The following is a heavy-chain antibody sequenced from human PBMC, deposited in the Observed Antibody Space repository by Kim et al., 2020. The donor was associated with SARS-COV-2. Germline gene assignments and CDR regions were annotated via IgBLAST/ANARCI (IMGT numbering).Heavy chain of an antibody. D-gene: IGHD3-16*01. V-gene: IGHV1-18*01. CDR2: T. CDR3: ARDMNPAGFDP. J-gene: IGHJ5*02. Sequence: TNYAQKLQGRVTMTTDTSTSTAYMELRSLRSDDTAVYYCARDMNPAGFDPWGQGTLVTVSS.